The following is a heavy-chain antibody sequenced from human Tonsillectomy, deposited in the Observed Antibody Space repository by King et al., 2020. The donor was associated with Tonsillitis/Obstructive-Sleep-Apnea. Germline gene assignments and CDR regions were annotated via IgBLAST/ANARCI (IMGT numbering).Heavy chain of an antibody. D-gene: IGHD2-2*01. J-gene: IGHJ4*02. CDR1: GFTFDTHG. V-gene: IGHV3-30*18. CDR2: ISYDGSNK. Sequence: VQLVESGGGVVQPGRSLRLSCAVSGFTFDTHGMHWVRQAPGKVLEWLAVISYDGSNKYYTESVKGRFTISRDNSNNTLFLQMSILRTEDTAVYYCAKDELHMCSSTSCYLIDYWGQGTLVAVSS. CDR3: AKDELHMCSSTSCYLIDY.